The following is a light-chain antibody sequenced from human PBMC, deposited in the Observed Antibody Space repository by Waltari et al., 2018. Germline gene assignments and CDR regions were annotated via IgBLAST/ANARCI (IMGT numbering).Light chain of an antibody. V-gene: IGKV3-20*01. CDR3: QHYRSLPVT. J-gene: IGKJ1*01. Sequence: EIVLTQSPGTLSLSPGERVTLSCRASQSVSRTLAWYQQKPGQAPRPLIYGASIRATGIPDRCSGSGSGTDFSLTISRLEPEDFAVYYCQHYRSLPVTFGQGTKVEIK. CDR1: QSVSRT. CDR2: GAS.